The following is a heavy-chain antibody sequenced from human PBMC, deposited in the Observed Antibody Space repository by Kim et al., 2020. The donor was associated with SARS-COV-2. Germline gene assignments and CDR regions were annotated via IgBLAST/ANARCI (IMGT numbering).Heavy chain of an antibody. D-gene: IGHD3-3*01. J-gene: IGHJ6*03. Sequence: SETLSLTCTVSGGSISSYYWSWIRQPPGKGLEWIGYIYYSGSTNYNPSLKSRVTISVDTSKNQFSLKLSSVTAADTAVYYCARHNYDFWSGPPLRHYYYYMDVWGKGTTVTVSS. V-gene: IGHV4-59*08. CDR2: IYYSGST. CDR3: ARHNYDFWSGPPLRHYYYYMDV. CDR1: GGSISSYY.